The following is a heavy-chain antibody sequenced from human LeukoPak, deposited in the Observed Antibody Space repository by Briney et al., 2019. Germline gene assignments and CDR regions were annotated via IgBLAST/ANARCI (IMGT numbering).Heavy chain of an antibody. CDR1: GGSISSYY. Sequence: KPSETLSLTCTVSGGSISSYYWSWIRQPPGKGLEWIGYIYYSGSTNYNPSLKSRVTISVDTSKNQFSLKLSSVTAADTAVYYCAREESVAGTGIVDYWGQGTLVTVSS. CDR2: IYYSGST. J-gene: IGHJ4*02. V-gene: IGHV4-59*01. CDR3: AREESVAGTGIVDY. D-gene: IGHD6-19*01.